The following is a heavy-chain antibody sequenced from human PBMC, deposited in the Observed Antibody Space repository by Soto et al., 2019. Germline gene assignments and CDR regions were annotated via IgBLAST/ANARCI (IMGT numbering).Heavy chain of an antibody. CDR1: GGSISSSSYY. J-gene: IGHJ4*02. Sequence: QLQLQESGPGLVKPSETLSLTCTVSGGSISSSSYYCGWIRQPPGKGLEWIGSIYYNGSTYYSPSLKSRVTISVDTSKNQFSLKLSSVTAADTAVYYCVVHCRYDDYVGYWCQGTLVTVSS. CDR2: IYYNGST. D-gene: IGHD5-12*01. V-gene: IGHV4-39*01. CDR3: VVHCRYDDYVGY.